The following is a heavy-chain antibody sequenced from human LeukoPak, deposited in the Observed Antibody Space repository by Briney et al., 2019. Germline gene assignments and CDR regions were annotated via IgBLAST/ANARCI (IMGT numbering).Heavy chain of an antibody. CDR1: GGSFSGYY. Sequence: SETLSLTCAVYGGSFSGYYWSWIRQPPGKGLEWIGEINHSGSTNYNPSLKSRVTISVDTSKNQFSLKLSSVTAADTAVYYCARKREYYYGSGSYYPFDIWGQGTMVTVSS. CDR2: INHSGST. CDR3: ARKREYYYGSGSYYPFDI. J-gene: IGHJ3*02. D-gene: IGHD3-10*01. V-gene: IGHV4-34*01.